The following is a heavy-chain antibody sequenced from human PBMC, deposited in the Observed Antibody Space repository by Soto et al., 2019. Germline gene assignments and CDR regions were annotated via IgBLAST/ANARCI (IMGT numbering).Heavy chain of an antibody. V-gene: IGHV3-30*03. J-gene: IGHJ4*02. D-gene: IGHD3-22*01. CDR3: ATGLDISVYYYTGFVY. Sequence: GGPLRLSCAASGFTFSSYGMHWVRQAPGKGLEWVAVISYDGSNKYYADSVKGRFTISRDNSKNTLDLQMNSLRAEDTAVYYCATGLDISVYYYTGFVYWGQGTLVTVSS. CDR2: ISYDGSNK. CDR1: GFTFSSYG.